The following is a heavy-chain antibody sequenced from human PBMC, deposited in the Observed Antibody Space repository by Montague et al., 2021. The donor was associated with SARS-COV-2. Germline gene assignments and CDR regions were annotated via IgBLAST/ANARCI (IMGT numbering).Heavy chain of an antibody. Sequence: SETLSLTCTVSGGSISSSSYYWGWIRQPPGKGLEWIGSIYYSGSTYYNPSLKSRVTISVDTSKNQFSLKLSSVTAADTAVYYCAMAFIAAAGTTSFDYWGQGTLVTVSS. CDR2: IYYSGST. CDR3: AMAFIAAAGTTSFDY. D-gene: IGHD6-13*01. CDR1: GGSISSSSYY. V-gene: IGHV4-39*01. J-gene: IGHJ4*02.